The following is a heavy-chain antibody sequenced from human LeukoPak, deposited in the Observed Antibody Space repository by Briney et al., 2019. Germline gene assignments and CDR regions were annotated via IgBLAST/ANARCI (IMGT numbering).Heavy chain of an antibody. V-gene: IGHV3-30*03. Sequence: GGSLRLSCAASGFTFSSYGMHWVRQAPGKGLDWVAVISYDGSNKYYADSVKGRFTISRDNSKNTLYLQMNSLRAEDTAVYYCARDRYDFWSGYLFDYWGQGTLVTVSS. J-gene: IGHJ4*02. CDR1: GFTFSSYG. CDR3: ARDRYDFWSGYLFDY. CDR2: ISYDGSNK. D-gene: IGHD3-3*01.